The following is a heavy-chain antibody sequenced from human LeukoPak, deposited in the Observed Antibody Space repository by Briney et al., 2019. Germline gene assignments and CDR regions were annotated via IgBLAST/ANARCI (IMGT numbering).Heavy chain of an antibody. V-gene: IGHV4-31*03. CDR3: ARVAAAASRIYYYYGMDV. D-gene: IGHD6-13*01. CDR1: GGSISSGGYY. CDR2: IYYSGST. Sequence: SETLSLTRTVSGGSISSGGYYWSWIRQHPGKGLEWIGYIYYSGSTYYNPSLKSRVTISVDTSKNQFSLKLSSVTAADTAVYYCARVAAAASRIYYYYGMDVWGQGTTVTVSS. J-gene: IGHJ6*02.